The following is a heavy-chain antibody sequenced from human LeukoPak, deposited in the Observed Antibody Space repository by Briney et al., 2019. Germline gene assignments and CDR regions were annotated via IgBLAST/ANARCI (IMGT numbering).Heavy chain of an antibody. D-gene: IGHD3-22*01. J-gene: IGHJ4*02. CDR1: GFTFSSYE. CDR2: ISSSGSTI. CDR3: ARGRGDYYDSSGYYLMNY. V-gene: IGHV3-48*03. Sequence: GGSLRLSCAASGFTFSSYEMNWVRQAPGKGLEWVSYISSSGSTIYYADSVKGRFTISRDNAKNSLYLQMNSLRAEDTAVYYCARGRGDYYDSSGYYLMNYWGQGTLVTVSS.